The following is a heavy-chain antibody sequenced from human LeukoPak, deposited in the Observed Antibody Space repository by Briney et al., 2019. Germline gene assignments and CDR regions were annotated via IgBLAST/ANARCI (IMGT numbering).Heavy chain of an antibody. CDR1: GGSISSYY. J-gene: IGHJ6*03. Sequence: SETLSLTCTVSGGSISSYYWSWIRQPPGKGLEWIGYIYYSGSTNYNPSLKSRVTISVDTSKNQFSLKLSSVTAADTAVYYCARGLLRFLEWSNYYYYMDVWGKGTTVTVSS. CDR2: IYYSGST. CDR3: ARGLLRFLEWSNYYYYMDV. D-gene: IGHD3-3*01. V-gene: IGHV4-59*01.